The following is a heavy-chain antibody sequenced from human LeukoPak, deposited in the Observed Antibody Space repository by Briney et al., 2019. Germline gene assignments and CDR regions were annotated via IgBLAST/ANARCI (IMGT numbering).Heavy chain of an antibody. Sequence: GGSLRLSCAASGFTFNNYGMHWVRQAPGKGLEWVAVISYDGRNIHYPDSVKGRFTISRDISTDTLWLQMDSLRTEDTAVYYCVKSPWYDSSGYYGDYWGQGTLVTVSS. CDR3: VKSPWYDSSGYYGDY. V-gene: IGHV3-30*18. J-gene: IGHJ4*02. CDR2: ISYDGRNI. CDR1: GFTFNNYG. D-gene: IGHD3-22*01.